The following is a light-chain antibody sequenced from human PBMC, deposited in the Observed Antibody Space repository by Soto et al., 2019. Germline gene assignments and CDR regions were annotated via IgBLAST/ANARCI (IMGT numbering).Light chain of an antibody. V-gene: IGKV1-39*01. J-gene: IGKJ1*01. CDR1: QSISNF. CDR2: GAS. Sequence: DIQMTQSPSSLSASVGDRVTITCRASQSISNFLNWYQQKPGNAPKVLISGASSLESGVPSRFSGSGSGTDFTLTISSLQPDDFATYYCLQSFSPPWTFGQGTKVEI. CDR3: LQSFSPPWT.